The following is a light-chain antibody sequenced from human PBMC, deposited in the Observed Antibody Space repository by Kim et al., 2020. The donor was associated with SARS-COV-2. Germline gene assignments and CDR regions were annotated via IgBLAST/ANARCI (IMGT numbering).Light chain of an antibody. CDR2: GAS. CDR3: QQYGRSPLT. Sequence: SPGERAPLSCRASQSVSSTYLAWYQQKPGQAPRLLIHGASTRATGIPDRFSGTGSGTDFTLTISRLEPEDFAVYYCQQYGRSPLTFGGGTKVDIK. CDR1: QSVSSTY. J-gene: IGKJ4*01. V-gene: IGKV3-20*01.